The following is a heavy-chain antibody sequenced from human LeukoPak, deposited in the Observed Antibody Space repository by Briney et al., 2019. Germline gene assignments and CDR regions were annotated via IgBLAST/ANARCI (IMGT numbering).Heavy chain of an antibody. Sequence: ASVKVSCKASGGTFSSYAISWVRQAPGQGLEWMGWINPNSGGTNYAQEFQGRVTMTRDTSISTAYMELSRLRSDDTAVYYCARVALRYFVDFWGQGTLVTVSS. J-gene: IGHJ4*02. CDR1: GGTFSSYA. V-gene: IGHV1-2*02. D-gene: IGHD2/OR15-2a*01. CDR2: INPNSGGT. CDR3: ARVALRYFVDF.